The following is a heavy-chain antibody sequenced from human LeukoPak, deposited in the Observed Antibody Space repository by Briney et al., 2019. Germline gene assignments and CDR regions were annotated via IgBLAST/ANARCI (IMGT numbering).Heavy chain of an antibody. CDR3: AKWNHYDILTGTDFYMDV. D-gene: IGHD3-9*01. CDR2: ISGSGGST. CDR1: GFTFSSYA. J-gene: IGHJ6*03. V-gene: IGHV3-23*01. Sequence: GGSLRLSCAASGFTFSSYAMSWVRQAPGKGLEWVSAISGSGGSTYYADSVKGRFTISRDNSKNTLYLQMNSLRAEDTAVYYCAKWNHYDILTGTDFYMDVWGKGTTVTVSS.